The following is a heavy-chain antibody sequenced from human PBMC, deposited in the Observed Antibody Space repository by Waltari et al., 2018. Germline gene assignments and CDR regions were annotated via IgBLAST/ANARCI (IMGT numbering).Heavy chain of an antibody. Sequence: QVQLVESGGGVVQPGRSLRLSCAASGFTFSSSGLHCVRQAPGKGLEWVAVISYDGSNKYYADSVKGRFTISRDNSKNTLYLQMNSLRAEDTAVYYCAKDGAQVTTGYFDYWGQGTLVTVSS. CDR2: ISYDGSNK. CDR1: GFTFSSSG. CDR3: AKDGAQVTTGYFDY. J-gene: IGHJ4*02. V-gene: IGHV3-30*18. D-gene: IGHD4-17*01.